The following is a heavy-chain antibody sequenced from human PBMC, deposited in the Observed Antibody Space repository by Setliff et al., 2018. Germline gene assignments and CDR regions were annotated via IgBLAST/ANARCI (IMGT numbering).Heavy chain of an antibody. CDR2: ISGFNGVA. V-gene: IGHV1-18*01. CDR1: GYIFTSSG. CDR3: ALTTLSLCSGGNCPNALDI. D-gene: IGHD2-15*01. J-gene: IGHJ3*02. Sequence: ASVKVSCKGSGYIFTSSGISWVRQAPGQGLEWMGWISGFNGVAKYAQNFQDRVTMATDTSTNMAYMELRSLRSDDTAIYFCALTTLSLCSGGNCPNALDIWGQGTLVTVS.